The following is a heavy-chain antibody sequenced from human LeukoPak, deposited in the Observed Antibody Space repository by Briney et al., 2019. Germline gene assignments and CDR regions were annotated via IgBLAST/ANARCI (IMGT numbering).Heavy chain of an antibody. D-gene: IGHD1-26*01. CDR1: GGSFSGYY. CDR2: INHSGST. V-gene: IGHV4-34*01. J-gene: IGHJ4*02. Sequence: SGTLSLTCAVYGGSFSGYYWSWIRQPPGKGLEWIGEINHSGSTNYNPSLKSRVTISVDTSKNQFSLKLSSVTAADTAVYYCARHDGASGYWGQGTLVTVSS. CDR3: ARHDGASGY.